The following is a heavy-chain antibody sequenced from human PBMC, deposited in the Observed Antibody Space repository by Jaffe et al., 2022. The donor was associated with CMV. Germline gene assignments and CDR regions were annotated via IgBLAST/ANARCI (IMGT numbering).Heavy chain of an antibody. V-gene: IGHV4-59*08. CDR3: ARQLDSMVDYYFDY. J-gene: IGHJ4*02. CDR2: IYYSGST. Sequence: QVQLQESGPGLVKPSETLSLTCTVSGGSISSYYWSWIRQPPGKGLEWIGYIYYSGSTNYNPSLKSRVTISVDTSKNQFSLKLSSVTAADTAVYYCARQLDSMVDYYFDYWGQGTLVTVSS. D-gene: IGHD2-15*01. CDR1: GGSISSYY.